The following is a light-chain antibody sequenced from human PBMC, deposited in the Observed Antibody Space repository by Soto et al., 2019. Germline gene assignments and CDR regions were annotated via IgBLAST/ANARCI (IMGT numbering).Light chain of an antibody. J-gene: IGLJ1*01. CDR3: AAWDDGLSGYV. Sequence: QSVLTQPPSASGTPGHRVTISCSGSSSNIGRNTVSWYQHLPRTAPKLLIYNNGQRPSGVPDRFSASKSGTSASLAISWLQSDDEAYYYCAAWDDGLSGYVFGTGTKVTV. CDR2: NNG. V-gene: IGLV1-44*01. CDR1: SSNIGRNT.